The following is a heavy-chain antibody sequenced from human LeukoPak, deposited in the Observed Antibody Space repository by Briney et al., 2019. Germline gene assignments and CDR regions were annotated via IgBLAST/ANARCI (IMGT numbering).Heavy chain of an antibody. D-gene: IGHD6-13*01. V-gene: IGHV4-59*01. J-gene: IGHJ4*02. CDR1: GGSISSYY. Sequence: SEILSLTCTVSGGSISSYYWSWIRQPPGKGLEWIGYIYYSGSTNYNPSLKSRVTISVDTPKNQFSLKLSSVTAADTAVYYCAGIAAAGTVYFDYWGQGTLVTVSS. CDR2: IYYSGST. CDR3: AGIAAAGTVYFDY.